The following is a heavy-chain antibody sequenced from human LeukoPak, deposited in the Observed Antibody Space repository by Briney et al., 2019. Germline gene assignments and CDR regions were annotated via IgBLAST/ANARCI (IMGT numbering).Heavy chain of an antibody. J-gene: IGHJ1*01. V-gene: IGHV1-69*13. CDR2: IIPIFGTA. CDR3: ASSRGRGFYSTHLDFQH. CDR1: GGTFSSYA. D-gene: IGHD2-15*01. Sequence: ASVKVSCKASGGTFSSYAITWVRQAPGQGLEWMGGIIPIFGTAKYAQKFQGRVTITADESTSTAYMELSSLRSEDTAIYYCASSRGRGFYSTHLDFQHWGQGTLVTVSS.